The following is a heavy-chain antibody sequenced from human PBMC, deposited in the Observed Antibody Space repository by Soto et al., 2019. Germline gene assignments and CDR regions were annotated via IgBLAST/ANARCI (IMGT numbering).Heavy chain of an antibody. D-gene: IGHD3-22*01. V-gene: IGHV4-4*07. J-gene: IGHJ1*01. CDR2: VYSSGTT. CDR1: GGSINSYL. CDR3: ARDMCSYAYEEGS. Sequence: PSEPLSPTCSDSGGSINSYLWSWIRQPAGKGLEWLGRVYSSGTTDYNPSLKSRATMSVETSKNQFSLKLSSVTAADTAVYYRARDMCSYAYEEGSWGQG.